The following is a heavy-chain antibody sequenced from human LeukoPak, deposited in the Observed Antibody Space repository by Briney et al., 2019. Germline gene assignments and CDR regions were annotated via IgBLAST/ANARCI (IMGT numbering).Heavy chain of an antibody. CDR3: AKGREEAAAGHFDS. CDR2: ISAGGGNT. V-gene: IGHV3-23*01. D-gene: IGHD6-13*01. CDR1: GFTFSNFA. J-gene: IGHJ4*02. Sequence: GGSLRLSCAASGFTFSNFAMSWVRQAPGKGLEWVSSISAGGGNTYYAGSVRGRFTISRDNSNNTLYVQMNSLRAEDTAVYFCAKGREEAAAGHFDSWGRGTRVTVSS.